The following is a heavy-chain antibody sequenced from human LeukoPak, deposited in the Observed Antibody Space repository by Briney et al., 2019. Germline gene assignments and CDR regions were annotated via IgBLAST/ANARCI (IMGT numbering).Heavy chain of an antibody. Sequence: VASVTVSCKASGGTFSSYAISWVRQAPGQGLEWMGWINPNSGGTNYAQKFQGWVTMTRDTSISTAYMELSRLRSDDTAVYYCARVLSSGWGFDYWGQGTLVTVSS. CDR1: GGTFSSYA. CDR2: INPNSGGT. J-gene: IGHJ4*02. D-gene: IGHD6-19*01. CDR3: ARVLSSGWGFDY. V-gene: IGHV1-2*04.